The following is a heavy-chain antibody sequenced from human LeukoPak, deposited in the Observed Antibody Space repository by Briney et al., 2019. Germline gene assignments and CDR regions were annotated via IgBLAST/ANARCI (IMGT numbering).Heavy chain of an antibody. J-gene: IGHJ6*02. CDR1: GFTFSSYA. CDR2: ISYDGSNK. D-gene: IGHD3-16*01. V-gene: IGHV3-30-3*01. CDR3: ARDGGYGMDV. Sequence: GASLRLSCAASGFTFSSYAMHWVRQAPGKGLEWVAVISYDGSNKYYADSVEGRFTISRDNSKNTLYLQMNSLRAEDTAVYYCARDGGYGMDVWGQGTTVTVSS.